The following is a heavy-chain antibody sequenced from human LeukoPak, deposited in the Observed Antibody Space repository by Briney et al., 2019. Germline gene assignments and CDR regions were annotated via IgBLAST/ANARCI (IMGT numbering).Heavy chain of an antibody. Sequence: GGSLRLSCAASGFTFNSYWMSWVRQASGKGLEWVANIKQDGSEKYYVDSVKGRFTISRDNAKNSLYLQMNSLRAEDTAVYYCARRSCSSTSCYPTYDYGMDVWGQGTTVTVSS. CDR1: GFTFNSYW. D-gene: IGHD2-2*01. V-gene: IGHV3-7*03. CDR2: IKQDGSEK. CDR3: ARRSCSSTSCYPTYDYGMDV. J-gene: IGHJ6*02.